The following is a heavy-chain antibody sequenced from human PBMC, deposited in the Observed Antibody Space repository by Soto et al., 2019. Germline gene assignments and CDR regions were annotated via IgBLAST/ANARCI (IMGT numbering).Heavy chain of an antibody. CDR3: ARQREYGSGSYQEMDY. CDR1: GYSFTSYW. J-gene: IGHJ4*02. Sequence: PGESLKISCKGSGYSFTSYWIGWVRQMPGKGLEWMGIIYPGDSDTRYSPSFQGQVTISADKSISTAYLQWSSLKASDTAMYYCARQREYGSGSYQEMDYWGQGTLVNRLL. V-gene: IGHV5-51*01. D-gene: IGHD3-10*01. CDR2: IYPGDSDT.